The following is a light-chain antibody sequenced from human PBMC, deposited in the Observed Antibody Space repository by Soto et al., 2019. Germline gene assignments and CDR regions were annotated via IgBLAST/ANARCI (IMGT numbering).Light chain of an antibody. Sequence: EIVLTQSPGTLSLSPGERATLSCRASQSVSSSYLAWYQQKPGQAPRLLIYGSSNRATGIPDRFSGSGSGTDFTLTISSLEPEDFAVYYCQHYGSLVVTFGGGTKVEIK. CDR2: GSS. CDR3: QHYGSLVVT. V-gene: IGKV3-20*01. CDR1: QSVSSSY. J-gene: IGKJ4*01.